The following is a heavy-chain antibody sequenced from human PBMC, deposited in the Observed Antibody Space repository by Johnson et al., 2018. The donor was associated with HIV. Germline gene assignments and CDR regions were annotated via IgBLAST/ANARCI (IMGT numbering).Heavy chain of an antibody. CDR2: INSDGSST. D-gene: IGHD6-13*01. Sequence: VQLVESGGGLVQPGGSLRLSCAASGFTFSSYWMHWVRQAPGKGLVWVSRINSDGSSTSYADSVKGRFTISRDNAKNTLYLQMNSLRAEDTALYYCAKDYSSILSAFDIWGQGTMVTVSS. J-gene: IGHJ3*02. V-gene: IGHV3-74*01. CDR1: GFTFSSYW. CDR3: AKDYSSILSAFDI.